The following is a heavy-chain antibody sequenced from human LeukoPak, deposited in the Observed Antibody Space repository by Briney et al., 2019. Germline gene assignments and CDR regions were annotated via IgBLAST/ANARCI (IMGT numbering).Heavy chain of an antibody. CDR3: ARDSGSITMVRGINWFDP. CDR1: GGSISSSSYY. CDR2: IYYSGST. V-gene: IGHV4-39*07. D-gene: IGHD3-10*01. J-gene: IGHJ5*02. Sequence: SETLSLTCTVSGGSISSSSYYWGWIRQPPGKGLEWIGSIYYSGSTYYNPSLKSRVTISVDTSKNQFSLKLSSVTAADTAVYYCARDSGSITMVRGINWFDPWGQGTLVTVSS.